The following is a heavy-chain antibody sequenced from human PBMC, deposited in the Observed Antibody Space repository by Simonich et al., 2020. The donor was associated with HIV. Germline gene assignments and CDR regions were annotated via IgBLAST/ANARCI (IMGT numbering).Heavy chain of an antibody. CDR2: IDHRGIT. CDR1: GYSISSGYY. J-gene: IGHJ4*02. Sequence: QVQLQESGPGLVKPSATLSLTCAVSGYSISSGYYWGWIRQPPGKGLGWFWSIDHRGITSYSPSLKRRVTISVATSKHHFSLKLSSVTAADTAVYYCATIYSGYDPDPYSSSWYGDYWGQGTLVTVSS. CDR3: ATIYSGYDPDPYSSSWYGDY. D-gene: IGHD6-13*01. V-gene: IGHV4-38-2*01.